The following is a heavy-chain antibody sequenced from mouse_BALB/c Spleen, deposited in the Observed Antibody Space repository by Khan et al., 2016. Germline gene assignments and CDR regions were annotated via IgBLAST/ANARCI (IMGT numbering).Heavy chain of an antibody. CDR1: GFDFSRYW. CDR3: ARAGYYGYLAY. CDR2: INPDSSTI. J-gene: IGHJ3*01. D-gene: IGHD1-1*01. Sequence: EVQLVESGGGLVQPGGSLNLSCAASGFDFSRYWMSWVRQAPGKGLEWIGEINPDSSTINYTPSLKDKFIISRENATNTLYLQMSKVRSEDTALYYCARAGYYGYLAYWGQGTRVTVSA. V-gene: IGHV4-1*02.